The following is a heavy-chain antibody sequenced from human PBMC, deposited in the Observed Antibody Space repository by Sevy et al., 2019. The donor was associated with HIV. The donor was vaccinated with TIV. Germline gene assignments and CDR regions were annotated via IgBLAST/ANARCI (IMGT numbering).Heavy chain of an antibody. CDR2: ISYDGSNK. Sequence: GGSLRLSCAASGFTFSSYAMHWVRQAPGKGLEWVAVISYDGSNKYYADSVKGRFTISRDNSKNTLYLQMNSLRTEDRAVFYCAGGGDYFRGYYYYGMDVWGQGTTVTVSS. V-gene: IGHV3-30-3*01. CDR1: GFTFSSYA. J-gene: IGHJ6*02. CDR3: AGGGDYFRGYYYYGMDV. D-gene: IGHD3-10*01.